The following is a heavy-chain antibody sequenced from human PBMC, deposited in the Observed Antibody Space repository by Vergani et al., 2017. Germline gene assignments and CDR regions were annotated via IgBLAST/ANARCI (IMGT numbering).Heavy chain of an antibody. Sequence: EVQLLESGGGLVQPGGSLRLSCAASGFTFSSYAMSWVRQAPGKGLEWVSYISSSSSYTNYADSVKGRFTISRDNAKNSLYLQMNSLRAEDTAVYYCAKDADPVLRYFDWSGFDYWGQGTLVTVSS. J-gene: IGHJ4*02. CDR3: AKDADPVLRYFDWSGFDY. D-gene: IGHD3-9*01. CDR2: ISSSSSYT. V-gene: IGHV3-48*04. CDR1: GFTFSSYA.